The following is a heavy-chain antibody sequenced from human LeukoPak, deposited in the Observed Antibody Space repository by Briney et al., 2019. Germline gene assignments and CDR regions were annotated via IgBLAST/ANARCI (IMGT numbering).Heavy chain of an antibody. CDR2: ISYDGNSK. V-gene: IGHV3-30-3*01. Sequence: ARSLTLTCAASGFTFTSCSMYSVCQAPPKGLLWVAVISYDGNSKHYEHSVKGRFTISRDTSKNELYLKMNSLRAADTAMYYFVRDRCSSCHYFDCWGQGTLVTVSS. J-gene: IGHJ4*02. CDR1: GFTFTSCS. CDR3: VRDRCSSCHYFDC. D-gene: IGHD6-13*01.